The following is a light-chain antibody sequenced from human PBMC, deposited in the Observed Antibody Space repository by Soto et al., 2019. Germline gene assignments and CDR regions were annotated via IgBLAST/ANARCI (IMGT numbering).Light chain of an antibody. CDR2: NHN. CDR1: SSNIGSNT. J-gene: IGLJ3*02. V-gene: IGLV1-44*01. CDR3: AAWDDRLNGWV. Sequence: QSVLTQPPSASGTPGQRVTISCSGSSSNIGSNTVHWYQQLPGTAPKLVIYNHNQRPSGVPDRLSGSKSGTSASLAISGLQSEDEADYYCAAWDDRLNGWVFGGGTKVTVL.